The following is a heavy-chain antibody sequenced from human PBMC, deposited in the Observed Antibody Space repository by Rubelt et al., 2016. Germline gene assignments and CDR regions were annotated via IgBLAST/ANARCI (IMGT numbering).Heavy chain of an antibody. V-gene: IGHV1-3*01. D-gene: IGHD2-21*01. CDR2: INAGNDNT. J-gene: IGHJ6*02. Sequence: QVQLVQSGAEVKKPGASVKVSCKASGYTFTSYAMHWVRQAPGQRLEWMGWINAGNDNTKYSQKFPGRVTIISDTSASTAYMELSSLRSEDTAVYYCARGPVWSAHYYGMDVWGQGTTVTVSS. CDR3: ARGPVWSAHYYGMDV. CDR1: GYTFTSYA.